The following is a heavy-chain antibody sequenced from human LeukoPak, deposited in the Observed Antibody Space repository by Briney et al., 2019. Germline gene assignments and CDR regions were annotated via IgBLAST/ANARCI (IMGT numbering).Heavy chain of an antibody. CDR1: GGSFSGYY. CDR3: ARLRTMSIAARRWFDP. J-gene: IGHJ5*02. CDR2: INHSGST. D-gene: IGHD6-6*01. Sequence: PSETLSLTCAVYGGSFSGYYWSWIRQPPGKGLEWIGEINHSGSTNYNPSLKSRVTVSVDTSKNQFSLKLSSVTAADTAVYYCARLRTMSIAARRWFDPWGQGTLVTVSS. V-gene: IGHV4-34*01.